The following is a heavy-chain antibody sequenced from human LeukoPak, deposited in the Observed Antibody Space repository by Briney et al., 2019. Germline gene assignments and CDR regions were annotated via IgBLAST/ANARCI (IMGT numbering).Heavy chain of an antibody. CDR1: GLTFSNSP. V-gene: IGHV3-23*01. CDR2: IGTSGDT. J-gene: IGHJ4*02. CDR3: ATKTVGNYPYDY. D-gene: IGHD3-22*01. Sequence: GGSLRLSCAAAGLTFSNSPMNWVRQAPGKGLEWVSTIGTSGDTYYEDSVKGRFTISRDISKNTVYLQMTSLRAEDTALYYCATKTVGNYPYDYWGQGTLVTVSP.